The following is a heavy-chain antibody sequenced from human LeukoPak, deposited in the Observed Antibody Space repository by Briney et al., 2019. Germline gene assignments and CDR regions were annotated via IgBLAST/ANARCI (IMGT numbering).Heavy chain of an antibody. CDR1: GFTFSSFD. D-gene: IGHD3-10*01. CDR2: IRSRGTST. V-gene: IGHV3-23*01. Sequence: GGSLRLSCAASGFTFSSFDMIWVRQAPGKGLKWVSGIRSRGTSTYYADSVKGRFTISRDNSKNKLYLQMNSLRAEDTAVYYCAKESGNNTPPVWGQGTPVTVSS. J-gene: IGHJ6*02. CDR3: AKESGNNTPPV.